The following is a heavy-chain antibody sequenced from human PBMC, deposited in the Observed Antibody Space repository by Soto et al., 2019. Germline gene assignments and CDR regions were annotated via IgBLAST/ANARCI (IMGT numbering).Heavy chain of an antibody. CDR2: INHSGST. Sequence: QVQLQQWGAGLLKPSETLSLTCAVYGGSFSGYYWSWIRQPPGKGLEWIGEINHSGSTNYNPSLKSRVTISVDTSKNQFSLKLSSVTAADTAVYYCASIVYCSSTSCPNDYWGQGTLVTVSS. CDR1: GGSFSGYY. CDR3: ASIVYCSSTSCPNDY. V-gene: IGHV4-34*01. J-gene: IGHJ4*02. D-gene: IGHD2-2*01.